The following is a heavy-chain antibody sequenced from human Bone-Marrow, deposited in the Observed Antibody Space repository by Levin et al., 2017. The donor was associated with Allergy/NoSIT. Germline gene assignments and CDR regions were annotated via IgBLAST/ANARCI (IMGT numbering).Heavy chain of an antibody. Sequence: TPSETLSLTCAISGDSVSSNSAAWNWIRQSPSRGLEWLGRTYYRSKWYNDYAVSVKSRITINPDTSKNQFSLQLNSVTPEDTAVYYCARGDRYSGYGRFDYWGQGTLVTVSS. CDR1: GDSVSSNSAA. CDR3: ARGDRYSGYGRFDY. V-gene: IGHV6-1*01. D-gene: IGHD5-12*01. CDR2: TYYRSKWYN. J-gene: IGHJ4*02.